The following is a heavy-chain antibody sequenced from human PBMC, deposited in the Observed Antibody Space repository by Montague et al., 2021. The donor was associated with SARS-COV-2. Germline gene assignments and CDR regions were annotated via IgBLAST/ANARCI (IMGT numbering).Heavy chain of an antibody. J-gene: IGHJ6*01. Sequence: SRSFSWAASGFTFDGYVMNWVRQAPGKGLEWVSDIGWRSRSIDYADSVKGRFTISRDNAKNSLYLQMNSLHQGPIGLPPGTLLQEHLWG. V-gene: IGHV3-9*01. CDR2: IGWRSRSI. CDR3: TLLQEHL. CDR1: GFTFDGYV.